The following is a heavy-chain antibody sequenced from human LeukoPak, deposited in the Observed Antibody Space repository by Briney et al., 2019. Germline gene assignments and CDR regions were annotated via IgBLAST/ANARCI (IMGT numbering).Heavy chain of an antibody. V-gene: IGHV1-8*01. CDR2: MNPNSGNT. Sequence: GASVTVSCKASGYTFTSYDINWVRQATGQGLEWMGWMNPNSGNTGYAQKFQGRVTMARNTSISTAYMELSSLRSEDTAVYYCARGDGQWHDAFDIWGQGTMVTVSS. D-gene: IGHD6-19*01. CDR3: ARGDGQWHDAFDI. CDR1: GYTFTSYD. J-gene: IGHJ3*02.